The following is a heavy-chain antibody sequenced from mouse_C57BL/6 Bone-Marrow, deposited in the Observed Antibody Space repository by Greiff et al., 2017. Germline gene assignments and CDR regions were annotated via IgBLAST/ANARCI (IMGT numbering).Heavy chain of an antibody. J-gene: IGHJ4*01. CDR1: GYSITSGYY. CDR2: ISYDGSN. CDR3: ASRNYAMDY. Sequence: EVKLQESGPGLVKPSQSLSLTCSVTGYSITSGYYWNWIRQFPGNKLEWMGYISYDGSNNYNPSLKNRISITRDTSKNQFFLNLNSVTTEDTATYYCASRNYAMDYWGQGTSVTVSS. V-gene: IGHV3-6*01.